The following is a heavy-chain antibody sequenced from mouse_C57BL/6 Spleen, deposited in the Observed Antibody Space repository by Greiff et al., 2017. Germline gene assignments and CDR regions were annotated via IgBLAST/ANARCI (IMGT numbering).Heavy chain of an antibody. J-gene: IGHJ1*03. D-gene: IGHD3-2*02. CDR3: ASTAQATYWYFDV. CDR1: GYTFTSYW. Sequence: QVQLQQPGAELVQPGASVKMSCKASGYTFTSYWITWVQQRPGQGLEWLGDIYPGSGSTNYTEKFKSKATLTVDTSSSTAYMQISSLTSEDSAVYYWASTAQATYWYFDVWGTGTTVTVSS. CDR2: IYPGSGST. V-gene: IGHV1-55*01.